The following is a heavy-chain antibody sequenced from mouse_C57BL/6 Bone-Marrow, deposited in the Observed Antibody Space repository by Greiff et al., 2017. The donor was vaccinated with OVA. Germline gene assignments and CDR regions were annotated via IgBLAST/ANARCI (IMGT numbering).Heavy chain of an antibody. J-gene: IGHJ2*01. CDR3: AREGKNYGNYFDY. D-gene: IGHD2-1*01. CDR1: GYTFTDYY. CDR2: INPNNGGT. Sequence: EVQLQQSGPELVKPGASVKISCKASGYTFTDYYMNWVKQSHGKSLEWIGDINPNNGGTSYNQKFKGKATLTVDKSSSTAYMELRSLTSEDSAVYYCAREGKNYGNYFDYWGQGTTLTVSS. V-gene: IGHV1-26*01.